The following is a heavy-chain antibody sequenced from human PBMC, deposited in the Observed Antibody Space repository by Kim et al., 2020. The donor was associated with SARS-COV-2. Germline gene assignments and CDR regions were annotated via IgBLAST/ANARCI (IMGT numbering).Heavy chain of an antibody. Sequence: ASVKVSCKASGYTFTSYYMHWVRQAPGQGLEWMGIINPSGGSTSYAQKFQGRVTMTRDTSRSTVYMELSSLRSEDTAVYYCARDLTGIVGATTVYFDYWGQGTLVTVSS. D-gene: IGHD1-26*01. CDR2: INPSGGST. CDR3: ARDLTGIVGATTVYFDY. V-gene: IGHV1-46*01. CDR1: GYTFTSYY. J-gene: IGHJ4*02.